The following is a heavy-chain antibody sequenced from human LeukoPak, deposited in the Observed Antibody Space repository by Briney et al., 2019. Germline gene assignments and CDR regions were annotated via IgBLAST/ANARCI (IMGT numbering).Heavy chain of an antibody. CDR2: INHSGST. D-gene: IGHD2-8*01. CDR3: ASGYCTNGLCSPGLFRYYYYYMDV. Sequence: PSETLSLTCAVYGGSFSGYYWSWIRQPPGKGLEWIGEINHSGSTNYNPSLKSRVTISVDTSKTQFSLKLSSVTAADTAVYYCASGYCTNGLCSPGLFRYYYYYMDVWGKGTTVTVSS. V-gene: IGHV4-34*01. CDR1: GGSFSGYY. J-gene: IGHJ6*03.